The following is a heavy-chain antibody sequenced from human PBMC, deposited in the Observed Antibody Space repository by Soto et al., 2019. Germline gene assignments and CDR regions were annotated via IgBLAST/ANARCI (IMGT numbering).Heavy chain of an antibody. V-gene: IGHV4-59*01. CDR1: GGSISSYY. CDR2: IYYSGST. CDR3: ARAPVVVPAANDY. Sequence: PSETLSLTCTVSGGSISSYYWSWIRQPPGKGLEWIGYIYYSGSTNYNPSLKSRVTISVDTSKNQFSLKLSSVTAADTAVYYCARAPVVVPAANDYWGQGTLVTVSS. J-gene: IGHJ4*02. D-gene: IGHD2-2*01.